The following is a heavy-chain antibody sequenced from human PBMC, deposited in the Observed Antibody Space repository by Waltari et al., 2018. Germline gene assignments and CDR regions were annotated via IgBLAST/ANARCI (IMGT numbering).Heavy chain of an antibody. J-gene: IGHJ3*02. CDR1: GFTFSGYV. CDR3: AKSLGVKGFDI. Sequence: EVQLVESGGGLVQPGGSLRLSCAASGFTFSGYVMNWVRQAPGKGLEWVSAISGTSGSTYYADSVKGRFTISRDNSKNTLYLQMNSLRGEDTAVYSCAKSLGVKGFDIWGQGTMVTVSS. CDR2: ISGTSGST. D-gene: IGHD1-26*01. V-gene: IGHV3-23*04.